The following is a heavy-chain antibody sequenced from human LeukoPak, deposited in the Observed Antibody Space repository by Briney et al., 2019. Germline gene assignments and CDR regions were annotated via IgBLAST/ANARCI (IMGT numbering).Heavy chain of an antibody. CDR1: GFTFSDYN. D-gene: IGHD6-19*01. J-gene: IGHJ4*01. CDR3: ARGLVKYDSGWFFDY. Sequence: GGSLRLSCAVSGFTFSDYNMNWVRQAPGKGLEWVSYISSSSSTIRYADPVRGRFTISRDNAKSSLYLQMYSLRDEDTALYYCARGLVKYDSGWFFDYWGQGTLVTVSA. CDR2: ISSSSSTI. V-gene: IGHV3-48*02.